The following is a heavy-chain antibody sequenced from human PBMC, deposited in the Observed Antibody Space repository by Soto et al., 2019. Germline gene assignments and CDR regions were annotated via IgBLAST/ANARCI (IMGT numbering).Heavy chain of an antibody. V-gene: IGHV3-23*01. D-gene: IGHD2-15*01. J-gene: IGHJ4*02. CDR2: VSASGSIT. Sequence: GGSLRLSCAASGFTFSSFAMSWVRQAPGKGLEWVSGVSASGSITSYADSAKGRFTISRDNAKNIVFLQMNSLRAEDTAVYFCAKGDCSGGRCYRGFDYWGQGTLVTVS. CDR3: AKGDCSGGRCYRGFDY. CDR1: GFTFSSFA.